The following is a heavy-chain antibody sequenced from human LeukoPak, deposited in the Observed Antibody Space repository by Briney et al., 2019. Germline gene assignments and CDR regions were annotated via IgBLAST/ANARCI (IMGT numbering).Heavy chain of an antibody. D-gene: IGHD3-22*01. J-gene: IGHJ4*02. CDR1: GFTFSSYA. V-gene: IGHV3-23*01. Sequence: GGSLRLSCAASGFTFSSYAMSWVRQAPGKGLEWVSAISGSSGSTYYADSVKGRFTISRDNSKNTLYLQMNSLRAEDTAVYYCAKPSSGYYSYFDYWGQGTLVTVSS. CDR3: AKPSSGYYSYFDY. CDR2: ISGSSGST.